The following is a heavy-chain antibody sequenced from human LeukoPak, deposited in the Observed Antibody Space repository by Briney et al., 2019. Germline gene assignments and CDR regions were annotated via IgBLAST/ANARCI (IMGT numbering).Heavy chain of an antibody. Sequence: PGGSLRLSCAASGFTFSSYGMHWVRQAPGKGLEWVAVISYDGSNKYYADSVKGRSTISRDNSKNTLYLQMNSLRAEDTAVYYCAKPSSGWHGHFDYWGQGTLVTVSS. J-gene: IGHJ4*02. V-gene: IGHV3-30*18. CDR3: AKPSSGWHGHFDY. CDR1: GFTFSSYG. D-gene: IGHD6-19*01. CDR2: ISYDGSNK.